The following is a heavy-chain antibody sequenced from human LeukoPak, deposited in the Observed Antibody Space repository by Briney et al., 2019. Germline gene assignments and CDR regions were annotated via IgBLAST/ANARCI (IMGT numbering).Heavy chain of an antibody. J-gene: IGHJ4*02. V-gene: IGHV4-59*01. CDR1: GGSISSDY. CDR2: IYYRGTT. Sequence: PSETLSLTCTVSGGSISSDYWSWIRQPPGKGLEWMGYIYYRGTTNYNPSLKSRVTISVDTSKNQFSLKLSSVTAADTAVYYCARDSYGGNDSSTYFHYWGQGTLVTVSS. D-gene: IGHD4-23*01. CDR3: ARDSYGGNDSSTYFHY.